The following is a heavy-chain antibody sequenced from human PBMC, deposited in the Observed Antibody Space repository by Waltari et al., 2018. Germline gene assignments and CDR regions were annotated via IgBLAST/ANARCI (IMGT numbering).Heavy chain of an antibody. J-gene: IGHJ6*03. CDR1: EFTFSKHA. CDR2: IPGTGPGP. CDR3: AKDSAWSGEYYYYMDV. Sequence: EVQLVESGGGLVQPGGSLRLSCAGSEFTFSKHAMSWLRQAPGKGRGWVAAIPGTGPGPFYADSVKGRFTISKDNSKNTLYLQMNSLTTEDTAIYYCAKDSAWSGEYYYYMDVWGKGTSVTVSS. V-gene: IGHV3-23*04. D-gene: IGHD3-3*01.